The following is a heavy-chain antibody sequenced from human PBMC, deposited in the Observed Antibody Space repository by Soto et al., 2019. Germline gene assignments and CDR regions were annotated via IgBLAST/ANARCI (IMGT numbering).Heavy chain of an antibody. Sequence: QVQLVESGGGVVQPGRSLRLSCAASGFTFSSYGMHWVRQAPGKGLEWVAVISYDGSNKYYADSVKGRFTISRDNSKNPVCLQKNRLGAEDTAVYYCGKARLRKVLWPREVNGGLDYWGQGSLVTVFS. V-gene: IGHV3-30*18. J-gene: IGHJ4*02. D-gene: IGHD5-18*01. CDR3: GKARLRKVLWPREVNGGLDY. CDR1: GFTFSSYG. CDR2: ISYDGSNK.